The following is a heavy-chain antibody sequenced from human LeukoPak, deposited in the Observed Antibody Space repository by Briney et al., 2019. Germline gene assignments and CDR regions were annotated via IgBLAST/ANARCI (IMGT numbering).Heavy chain of an antibody. CDR3: AREVDGYSSGWYVNYYYYGMDV. CDR2: IRSDGSNT. CDR1: GFSFSDFD. Sequence: GGSLRLSCATSGFSFSDFDMQWVRQAPGQGLEWVAFIRSDGSNTYYGDSVKGRFTISRDNSKKILHLQMNSLRAEDTALYYCAREVDGYSSGWYVNYYYYGMDVWGQGTTVTVSS. D-gene: IGHD6-19*01. J-gene: IGHJ6*02. V-gene: IGHV3-30*02.